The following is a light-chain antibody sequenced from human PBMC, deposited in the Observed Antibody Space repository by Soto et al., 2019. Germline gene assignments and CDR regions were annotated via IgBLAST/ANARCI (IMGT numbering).Light chain of an antibody. CDR3: QRGHNWPLT. CDR2: GAS. CDR1: QSINSE. Sequence: EILMTQSPATLSLSPGERAALSCRASQSINSELAWYQQKPGQPPRLLIYGASTRATGVPARFTGSESGSEFPLTISGLQSEDFAVYYCQRGHNWPLTLGQGNRLEI. V-gene: IGKV3-15*01. J-gene: IGKJ2*01.